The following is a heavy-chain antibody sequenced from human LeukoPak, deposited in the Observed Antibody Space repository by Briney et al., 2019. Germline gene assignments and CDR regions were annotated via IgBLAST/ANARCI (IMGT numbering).Heavy chain of an antibody. CDR1: GFTFSNAW. V-gene: IGHV3-15*01. J-gene: IGHJ4*02. CDR2: IKSKTDGGTT. CDR3: TTDKTVRTTVTTLVDY. D-gene: IGHD4-17*01. Sequence: GGVLRLSCAASGFTFSNAWMSWVRQAPGKGLEWVGRIKSKTDGGTTDYAAPVKGRFTISRDDSKNTLYLQMNSLKTEDTAVYYCTTDKTVRTTVTTLVDYWGQGTLVTVSS.